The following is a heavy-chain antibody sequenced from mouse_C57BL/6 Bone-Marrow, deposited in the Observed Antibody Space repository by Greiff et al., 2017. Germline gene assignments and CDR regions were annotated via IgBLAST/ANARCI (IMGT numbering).Heavy chain of an antibody. V-gene: IGHV1-50*01. CDR2: IDPSDSYT. J-gene: IGHJ4*01. CDR1: GYTFTSYW. Sequence: VQLQQSGAELVKPGASVKLSCKASGYTFTSYWMQWVKQRPGQGLEWIGEIDPSDSYTNYNQKFKGKATLTVDTSSSTAYMQLSSLTSEDSAVYYCARRDGNYVEEDAMDYWGQGTSVTVSS. CDR3: ARRDGNYVEEDAMDY. D-gene: IGHD2-1*01.